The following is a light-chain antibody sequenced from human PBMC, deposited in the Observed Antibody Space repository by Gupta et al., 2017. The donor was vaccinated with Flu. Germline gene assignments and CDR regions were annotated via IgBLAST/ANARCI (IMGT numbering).Light chain of an antibody. CDR2: KAS. CDR3: QLDHSYPIT. CDR1: PSINTW. J-gene: IGKJ2*01. Sequence: PSILSASVVDKVTITCRASPSINTWLAWYQQKAGKAPTVLIYKASTLKSGVPSRFSGSGSGTEFTLTISGLQPDDFATYYCQLDHSYPITFGQGTKVEIK. V-gene: IGKV1-5*03.